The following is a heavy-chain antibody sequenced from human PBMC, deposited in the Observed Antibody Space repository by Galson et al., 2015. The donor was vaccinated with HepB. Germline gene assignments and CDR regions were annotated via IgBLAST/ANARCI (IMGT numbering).Heavy chain of an antibody. CDR1: GGSISSSNW. V-gene: IGHV4-4*02. Sequence: TLSLTCAVSGGSISSSNWWSWVRQPPGKGLEWIGEIYHSGSTNYDPSLKSRVTISVDKSKNQFSLKLSSVTAADTAVYYCARAQQLLWFGDTGLDYWGQGTLVTVSS. D-gene: IGHD3-10*01. CDR2: IYHSGST. J-gene: IGHJ4*02. CDR3: ARAQQLLWFGDTGLDY.